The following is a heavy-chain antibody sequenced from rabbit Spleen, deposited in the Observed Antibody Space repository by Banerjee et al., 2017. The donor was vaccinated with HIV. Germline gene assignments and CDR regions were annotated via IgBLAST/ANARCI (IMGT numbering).Heavy chain of an antibody. V-gene: IGHV1S45*01. CDR3: TRGAPNGGYVDGYVL. CDR2: IYTGSSGST. Sequence: QEQLEESGGGLVQPGGSLKLSCKASGFDFSRYYMSWVRQAPGKGLEWIGCIYTGSSGSTYYASWAKGRFTISKTSSTTVTLQMTSLTAADTATYFCTRGAPNGGYVDGYVLWGPGTLVTVS. J-gene: IGHJ4*01. CDR1: GFDFSRYYM. D-gene: IGHD1-1*01.